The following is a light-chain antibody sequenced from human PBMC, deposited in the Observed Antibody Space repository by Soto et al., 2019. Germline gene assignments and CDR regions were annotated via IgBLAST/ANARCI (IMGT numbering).Light chain of an antibody. CDR1: HSLRNN. CDR3: QQYNNWPYT. CDR2: GAS. Sequence: VLTQSPGTLSLSPGEGATLSCRAGHSLRNNYLAWYQQRPGQAPRLLIYGASNRAADVPDRFSGSGSGTEFTLTISSLQSEDFAVYYCQQYNNWPYTFGQGTKLEIK. J-gene: IGKJ2*01. V-gene: IGKV3D-15*01.